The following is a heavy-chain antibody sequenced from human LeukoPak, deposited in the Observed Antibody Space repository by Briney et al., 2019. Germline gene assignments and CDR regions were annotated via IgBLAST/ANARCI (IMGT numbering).Heavy chain of an antibody. CDR1: GFAFSVYA. V-gene: IGHV3-23*01. Sequence: GGSLRLSCAASGFAFSVYAMSWLRQPPGKGLEWVSVISGSGGSAYYADSVKGRFAISRDNSKNTLYLQMSSLRGEDTAVYFCAKDIYGDYGGLDYWGQGTLVTVSS. J-gene: IGHJ4*02. D-gene: IGHD4-17*01. CDR2: ISGSGGSA. CDR3: AKDIYGDYGGLDY.